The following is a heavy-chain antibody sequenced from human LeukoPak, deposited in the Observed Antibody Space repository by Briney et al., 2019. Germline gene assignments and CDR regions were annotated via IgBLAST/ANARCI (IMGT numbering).Heavy chain of an antibody. V-gene: IGHV4-34*01. CDR2: IYHSGST. Sequence: SETLSLTCAVYGGSFSGYYWSWIRQPPGKGLEWIGEIYHSGSTNYNPSLKSRVTISVDTSKNQFSLKLSSVTAADTAVYYCARAWSCSGGSCYGALGYWGQGTLVTVSS. CDR3: ARAWSCSGGSCYGALGY. J-gene: IGHJ4*02. CDR1: GGSFSGYY. D-gene: IGHD2-15*01.